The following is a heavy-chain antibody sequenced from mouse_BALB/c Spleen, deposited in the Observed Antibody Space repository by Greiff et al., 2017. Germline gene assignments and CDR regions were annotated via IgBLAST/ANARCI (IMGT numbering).Heavy chain of an antibody. Sequence: GQVVESGGGLVKPGGSLKLSCAASGFTFSSYAMSWVRQTPEKRLEWVASISSGGSTYYPDSVKGRFTISRDNARNILYLQMSSLRSEDTAMYYCARVRRFDYWGQGTTLTVSS. CDR1: GFTFSSYA. CDR2: ISSGGST. J-gene: IGHJ2*01. V-gene: IGHV5-6-5*01. CDR3: ARVRRFDY.